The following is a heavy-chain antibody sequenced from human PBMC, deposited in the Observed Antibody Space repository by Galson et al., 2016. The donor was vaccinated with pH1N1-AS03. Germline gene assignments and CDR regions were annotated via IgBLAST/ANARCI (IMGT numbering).Heavy chain of an antibody. Sequence: SLRLSCAVGGFTFSSYAMFWLRQAPGKGLEYVSAISGNGFSTYYANSVKDRFTVSRDNSKNTLYLQMGSLRAEDTAVYYCAREKINVGADYYGMDVWGKGTTVTVSS. CDR2: ISGNGFST. D-gene: IGHD1-26*01. V-gene: IGHV3-64*01. J-gene: IGHJ6*04. CDR3: AREKINVGADYYGMDV. CDR1: GFTFSSYA.